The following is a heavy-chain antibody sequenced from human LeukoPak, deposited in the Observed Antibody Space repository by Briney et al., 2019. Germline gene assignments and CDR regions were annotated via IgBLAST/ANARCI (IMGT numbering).Heavy chain of an antibody. CDR2: IYTSGYT. V-gene: IGHV4-4*07. D-gene: IGHD6-19*01. J-gene: IGHJ4*02. CDR3: ARGPAWYSSGWYGFDY. Sequence: SETLSLTCTVSGDSISSNYWSRIRQPARKGLEWIGRIYTSGYTNYNPSLKSRVTISVDTSKNQFSLKLSSVTAADTAVYYCARGPAWYSSGWYGFDYWGQGTLVTVSS. CDR1: GDSISSNY.